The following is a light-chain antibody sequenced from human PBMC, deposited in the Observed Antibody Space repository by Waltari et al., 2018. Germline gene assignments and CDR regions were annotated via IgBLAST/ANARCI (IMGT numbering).Light chain of an antibody. V-gene: IGKV3-20*01. Sequence: EIVLTQSPGTLSLSPGESATLSCRASESVSSTYLAWYHQKPGQAPRLLINAASSRATGIPDRFSGSGSGTDFTLTISRLEPEDFAVYYCQQYGISPYTFGQGTRLEIK. J-gene: IGKJ2*01. CDR3: QQYGISPYT. CDR1: ESVSSTY. CDR2: AAS.